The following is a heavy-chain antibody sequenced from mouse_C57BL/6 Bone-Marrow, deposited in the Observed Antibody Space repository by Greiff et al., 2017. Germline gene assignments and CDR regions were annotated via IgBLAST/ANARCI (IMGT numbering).Heavy chain of an antibody. Sequence: EVQLVESEGGLVQPGSSMKLSCTASGFTFSDYYMAWVRQVPEKGLEWVANINYDGSSTYYLDSLKSRFIISRDNAKNILYLQMSSLKSEDTATYYCARDEGPWALAMDYWGQGTSVTVAS. CDR1: GFTFSDYY. CDR3: ARDEGPWALAMDY. V-gene: IGHV5-16*01. D-gene: IGHD3-1*01. CDR2: INYDGSST. J-gene: IGHJ4*01.